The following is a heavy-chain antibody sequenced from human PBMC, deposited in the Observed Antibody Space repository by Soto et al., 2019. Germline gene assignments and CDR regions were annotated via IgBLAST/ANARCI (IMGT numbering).Heavy chain of an antibody. D-gene: IGHD3-22*01. CDR1: GFSLTTSGMC. V-gene: IGHV2-70*01. J-gene: IGHJ4*02. CDR3: ARIRYYYDSSGYYLFDY. Sequence: GPPLVHPTQTLTLTCTLSGFSLTTSGMCVSWIRQPPGKALEWLALINRDDDKYYSTFLRTRLTISKDTSKNQVVLTMTNMDPVDTATYYCARIRYYYDSSGYYLFDYWGQGTLVTVSS. CDR2: INRDDDK.